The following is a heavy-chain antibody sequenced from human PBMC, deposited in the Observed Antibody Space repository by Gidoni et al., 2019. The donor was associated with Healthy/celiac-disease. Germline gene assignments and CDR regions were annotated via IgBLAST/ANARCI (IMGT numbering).Heavy chain of an antibody. J-gene: IGHJ6*02. V-gene: IGHV1-46*01. Sequence: QVQLVQSGAEVKKPGASVKVSCKASGYTFTSYYMHWVRQAPGQGLEWMGILNPSGGSTSYAQKFQGRVTMTRDTSTSTVYMELSSLRSEDTAVYYCARDSVDYVWGSYRSPGGMDVWGQGTTVTVSS. CDR2: LNPSGGST. D-gene: IGHD3-16*02. CDR3: ARDSVDYVWGSYRSPGGMDV. CDR1: GYTFTSYY.